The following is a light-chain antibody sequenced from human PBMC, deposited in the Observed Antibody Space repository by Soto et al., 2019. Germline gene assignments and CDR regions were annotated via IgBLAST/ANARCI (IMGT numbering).Light chain of an antibody. V-gene: IGKV2-30*01. CDR3: MQGTQWPRT. J-gene: IGKJ1*01. Sequence: DVVMTQSPLSLPVTLGQPASISCRSSQSLVFSDGNTYLNWFHQRPGQSPRRLIYKVSYRDSGVPDRFSASGSGTDFTLKISRVEAEDVGVYYCMQGTQWPRTFGQGPKVEIK. CDR1: QSLVFSDGNTY. CDR2: KVS.